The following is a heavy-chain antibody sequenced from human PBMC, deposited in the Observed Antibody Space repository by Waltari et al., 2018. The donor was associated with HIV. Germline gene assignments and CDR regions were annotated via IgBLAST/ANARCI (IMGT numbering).Heavy chain of an antibody. J-gene: IGHJ6*02. Sequence: EVQLVESGGGLVQPGGSLRLSCAASGFTFSSYSMNWVSQAPGKGLEWVSYISSSSSTIDYADSVKGRFTSSRDNAKNSLYLQMNSLRAEDTAVYYCARDFTVDPPGGMDVWGQGTTVTVSS. V-gene: IGHV3-48*04. CDR1: GFTFSSYS. CDR3: ARDFTVDPPGGMDV. CDR2: ISSSSSTI. D-gene: IGHD4-17*01.